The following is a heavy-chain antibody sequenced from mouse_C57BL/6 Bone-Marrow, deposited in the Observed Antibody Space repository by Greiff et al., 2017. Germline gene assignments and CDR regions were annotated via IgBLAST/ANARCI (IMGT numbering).Heavy chain of an antibody. D-gene: IGHD2-2*01. CDR2: ISYLAYSI. V-gene: IGHV5-15*04. CDR1: GFTFSDYG. Sequence: EVKLVESGGGLVQPGGSLKLSCAASGFTFSDYGMAWVRQAPRKGPEWVAFISYLAYSIYYADTVTGRITISRENAKNTLYLEMSSLRSADTAMYYCARRVIEDYAMDYWGQGTSVTVSS. J-gene: IGHJ4*01. CDR3: ARRVIEDYAMDY.